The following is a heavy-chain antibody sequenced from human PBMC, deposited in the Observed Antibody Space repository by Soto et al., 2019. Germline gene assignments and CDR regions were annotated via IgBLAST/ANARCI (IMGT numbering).Heavy chain of an antibody. V-gene: IGHV1-18*04. CDR1: GYTFTSYG. Sequence: QVQLVQSGAEVKKPGASVKVSCKASGYTFTSYGISWVRQAPGTGLEWMGWISAYNGNTNYAQKLQGRVTMTTDTSTSTAYMELRSLRSDDTAVYYCARDDYYDSSGYYSYFDYWGQGTLVTVSS. D-gene: IGHD3-22*01. J-gene: IGHJ4*02. CDR2: ISAYNGNT. CDR3: ARDDYYDSSGYYSYFDY.